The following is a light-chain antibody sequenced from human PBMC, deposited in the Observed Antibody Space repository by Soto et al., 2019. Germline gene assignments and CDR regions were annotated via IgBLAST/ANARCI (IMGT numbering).Light chain of an antibody. CDR1: QSISRY. CDR2: GAS. CDR3: QQYDNYPWT. J-gene: IGKJ1*01. V-gene: IGKV1-5*01. Sequence: DIQMTQSHSTLSASVGDRVTIPCRASQSISRYLAWYQQKPGKAPKFLIYGASRWESGVPSRFSGSGSGTEFTLTISSLQPDDFATYYCQQYDNYPWTFGQGTKVDIK.